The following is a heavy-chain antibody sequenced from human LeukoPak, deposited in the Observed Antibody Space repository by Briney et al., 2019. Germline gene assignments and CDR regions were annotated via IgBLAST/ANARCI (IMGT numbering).Heavy chain of an antibody. Sequence: SETLSLTCAVYGGSFSGYYWSWIRQPPGKGLEWIGEINHSGSTNYNPSLKSRVAISVDTSKNQFSLKLSSVTAADTAVYYCASPFRDYLDYRGQGTLVTVSS. CDR1: GGSFSGYY. D-gene: IGHD2/OR15-2a*01. CDR2: INHSGST. V-gene: IGHV4-34*01. J-gene: IGHJ4*02. CDR3: ASPFRDYLDY.